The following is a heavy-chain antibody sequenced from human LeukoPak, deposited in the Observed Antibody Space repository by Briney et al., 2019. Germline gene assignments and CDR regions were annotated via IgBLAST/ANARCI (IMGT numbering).Heavy chain of an antibody. V-gene: IGHV4-59*01. J-gene: IGHJ4*02. D-gene: IGHD5-18*01. Sequence: NSSETLSLTCTVSGGSISSYYWSWIRQPPGKGLEWIGYIYYSGSTNYNPSLKSRVTISVDTSKNQFSLKLSSVTAADTAVYYCAGDTANLDYWGQGTLVTVSS. CDR1: GGSISSYY. CDR3: AGDTANLDY. CDR2: IYYSGST.